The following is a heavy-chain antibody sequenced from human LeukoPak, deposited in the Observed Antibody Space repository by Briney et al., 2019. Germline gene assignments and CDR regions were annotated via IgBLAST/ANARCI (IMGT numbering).Heavy chain of an antibody. CDR3: ARASIVGATTYYYYYYYMDV. D-gene: IGHD1-26*01. V-gene: IGHV2-70*11. Sequence: RESGPALMKPTQTLTLTCTFSGFSLSTSGMCVSWIRQPPGKALEWLARIDWDDDKYYSTSLKTRLTISKDTSKNQVVLTMTNMDPVDTATYYCARASIVGATTYYYYYYYMDVWGKGTTVTVS. CDR1: GFSLSTSGMC. CDR2: IDWDDDK. J-gene: IGHJ6*03.